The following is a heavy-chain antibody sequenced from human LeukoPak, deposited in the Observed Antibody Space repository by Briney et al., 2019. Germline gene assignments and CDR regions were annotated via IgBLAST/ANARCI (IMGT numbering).Heavy chain of an antibody. Sequence: SQTLSLTCTVSGGSISSGSYYWSWIRQPAGKGLEWIGRIYTSGSTNYNPSLKSRVTISVDTSKNQFSLKLSSVTAADTAVYYCAREGGSTPKGLYYYGMDVWGQGTTVTASS. D-gene: IGHD2-15*01. V-gene: IGHV4-61*02. CDR2: IYTSGST. CDR3: AREGGSTPKGLYYYGMDV. CDR1: GGSISSGSYY. J-gene: IGHJ6*02.